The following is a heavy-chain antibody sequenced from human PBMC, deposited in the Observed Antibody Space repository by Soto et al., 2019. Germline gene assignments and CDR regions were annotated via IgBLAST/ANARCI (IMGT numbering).Heavy chain of an antibody. CDR1: GGSISSGDYY. CDR2: IYYSGST. Sequence: QVQLQESGPGLVKPSQTLSLTCTVSGGSISSGDYYWTWIRQHPGKGLEWIGYIYYSGSTKHNPSLKSRITISVDTSKNQFSLKLNSVTAADTAVYYCARTKTSSTSFHVDYWGHGTQVTVSS. CDR3: ARTKTSSTSFHVDY. D-gene: IGHD2-2*01. V-gene: IGHV4-31*03. J-gene: IGHJ4*01.